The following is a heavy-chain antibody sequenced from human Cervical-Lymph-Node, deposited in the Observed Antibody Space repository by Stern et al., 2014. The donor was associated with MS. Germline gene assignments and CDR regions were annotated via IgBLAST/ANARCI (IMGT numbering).Heavy chain of an antibody. V-gene: IGHV3-30-3*01. CDR3: ARDGRSV. CDR1: GFTFSSYT. J-gene: IGHJ4*02. CDR2: ISYDGNSK. Sequence: VQLVESGGGVVQPGGSLRLSCAASGFTFSSYTMHWVRQAPGKGLEWVAVISYDGNSKFYAESVKGRFTISRDNSKNTLFLQMNSLRTEDTAVYYCARDGRSVWGQGTLVTVSS.